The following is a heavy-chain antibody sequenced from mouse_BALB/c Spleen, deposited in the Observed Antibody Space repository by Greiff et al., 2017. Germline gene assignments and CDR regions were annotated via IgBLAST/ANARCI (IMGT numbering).Heavy chain of an antibody. CDR2: IWSGGST. Sequence: VQLQQSGPGLVQPSQSLSITCTVSGFSLTSYGVHWVRQSPGKGLEWLGVIWSGGSTDYNAAFISRLSISKDNSKSQVFFKMNSLQADDTAIYYCARKGNYGSLYFDYWGQGTTLTVSS. CDR1: GFSLTSYG. D-gene: IGHD1-1*01. CDR3: ARKGNYGSLYFDY. J-gene: IGHJ2*01. V-gene: IGHV2-4-1*01.